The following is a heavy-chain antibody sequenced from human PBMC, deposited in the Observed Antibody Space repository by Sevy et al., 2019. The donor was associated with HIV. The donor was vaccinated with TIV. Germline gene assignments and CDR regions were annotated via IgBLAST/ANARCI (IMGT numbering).Heavy chain of an antibody. V-gene: IGHV3-9*01. J-gene: IGHJ5*02. CDR1: GFTFDDYA. CDR2: ISWNSGSI. CDR3: AKGGGQWLAYNWFDP. Sequence: GGSLRLSCAASGFTFDDYAIHWVRQAPGKGLEWVSGISWNSGSIDYADSVKGRFTISRDNAKNSPYLQMNSLRAEDTALYYCAKGGGQWLAYNWFDPWGQGTLVTVSS. D-gene: IGHD6-19*01.